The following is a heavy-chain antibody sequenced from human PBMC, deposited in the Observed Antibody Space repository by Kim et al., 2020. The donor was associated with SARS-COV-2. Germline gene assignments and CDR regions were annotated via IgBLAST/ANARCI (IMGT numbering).Heavy chain of an antibody. CDR1: GGTFSSYA. CDR3: ARDITEFDYYDSSGYYRPFGY. D-gene: IGHD3-22*01. V-gene: IGHV1-69*13. Sequence: SVKVSCKASGGTFSSYAISWVRQAPGQGLEWMGGIIPIFGTANYAQKFQGRVTITADESTSTAYMELSSLRSEDTAVYYCARDITEFDYYDSSGYYRPFGYWGQGTLVTVSS. CDR2: IIPIFGTA. J-gene: IGHJ4*02.